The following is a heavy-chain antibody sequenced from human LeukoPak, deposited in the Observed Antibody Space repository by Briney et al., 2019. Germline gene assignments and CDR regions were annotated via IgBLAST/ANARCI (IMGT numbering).Heavy chain of an antibody. CDR2: IYTSGNT. CDR3: ARGRGSSWYYFDY. Sequence: SETLSFTCTVSGGSISSYYWSWVRQPAGKGLEWIGRIYTSGNTNYNPSLKGRVTMTVDTSKNQFSLNLSSVTAADTAVYYCARGRGSSWYYFDYWGQGTLVTVSS. CDR1: GGSISSYY. J-gene: IGHJ4*02. D-gene: IGHD6-13*01. V-gene: IGHV4-4*07.